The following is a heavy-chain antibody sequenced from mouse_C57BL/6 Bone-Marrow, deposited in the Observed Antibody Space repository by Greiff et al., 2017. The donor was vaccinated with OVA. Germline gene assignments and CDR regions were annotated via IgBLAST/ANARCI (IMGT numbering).Heavy chain of an antibody. V-gene: IGHV5-12*01. CDR2: ISNGGGST. CDR3: ARRRDWDIFAY. D-gene: IGHD3-3*01. CDR1: GFTFSDYY. Sequence: DVMLVESGGGLVQPGGTLKLSCAASGFTFSDYYMYWVRQTPEKRLEWVAYISNGGGSTYYPDTVKGRFTISRDNAKNTLYLQMSRLKSEDTAMYYCARRRDWDIFAYWGQGTLVTVSA. J-gene: IGHJ3*01.